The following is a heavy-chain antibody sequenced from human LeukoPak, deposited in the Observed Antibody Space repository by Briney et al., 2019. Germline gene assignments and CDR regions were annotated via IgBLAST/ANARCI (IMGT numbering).Heavy chain of an antibody. CDR2: ILPIFGTA. D-gene: IGHD5-24*01. V-gene: IGHV1-69*05. CDR3: ARGPTSRDGYKYFDY. CDR1: GGTFSSYA. Sequence: SVKVSCKASGGTFSSYAISWVRQAPGQGLEWMGGILPIFGTANYAQKFQGRVTITTDESTSTAYMELSSLRSEDTAVYYCARGPTSRDGYKYFDYWGQGTLVTVSS. J-gene: IGHJ4*02.